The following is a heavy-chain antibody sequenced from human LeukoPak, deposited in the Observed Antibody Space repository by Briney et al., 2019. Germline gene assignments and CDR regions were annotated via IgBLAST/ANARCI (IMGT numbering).Heavy chain of an antibody. CDR3: ASDCSSTSCYTFDY. Sequence: PGGSLRLSCAASGLTFDDYGMSWVRQAPGKGLEWVSGINWNGGSTGYADSVKGRFTISRDNAKNSLYLQMNSLRAEDTALYYCASDCSSTSCYTFDYWGQGTLVTVSS. J-gene: IGHJ4*02. D-gene: IGHD2-2*02. CDR2: INWNGGST. V-gene: IGHV3-20*04. CDR1: GLTFDDYG.